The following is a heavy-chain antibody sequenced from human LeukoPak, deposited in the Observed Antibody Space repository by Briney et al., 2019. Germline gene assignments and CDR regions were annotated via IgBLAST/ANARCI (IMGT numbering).Heavy chain of an antibody. Sequence: GGSLRLSCAASGFTFSIYALTWVRQAPGKGLEWVSLISGSNNSTFYADSVKGRFTISRDNSKNTLFLQMHSLRVEGTAVYYCAKRYSSSWPFDSWGQGTLVTVSS. CDR3: AKRYSSSWPFDS. V-gene: IGHV3-23*01. CDR1: GFTFSIYA. CDR2: ISGSNNST. J-gene: IGHJ4*02. D-gene: IGHD6-13*01.